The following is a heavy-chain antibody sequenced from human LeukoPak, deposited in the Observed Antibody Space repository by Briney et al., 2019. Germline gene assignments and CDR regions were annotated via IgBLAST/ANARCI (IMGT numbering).Heavy chain of an antibody. CDR2: ISAYKGNT. J-gene: IGHJ4*02. Sequence: ASVKVSCKASGYTFSTYGISWVRQAPGQGLEWMGWISAYKGNTYYAQKFQGRVTMTRDTSISTAYMELSRLRSDDTAVYYCARIPRYCSGGSCSFDYWGQGTLVTVSS. V-gene: IGHV1-18*01. CDR3: ARIPRYCSGGSCSFDY. D-gene: IGHD2-15*01. CDR1: GYTFSTYG.